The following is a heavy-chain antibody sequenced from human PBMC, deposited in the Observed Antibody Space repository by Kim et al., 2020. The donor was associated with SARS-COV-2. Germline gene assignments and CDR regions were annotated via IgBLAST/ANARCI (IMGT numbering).Heavy chain of an antibody. CDR2: IYTSGST. CDR1: GGSISSYY. CDR3: ARDRVQAYYDFWSGYGDYYYGMDV. V-gene: IGHV4-4*07. Sequence: SETLSLTCTVSGGSISSYYWSWIRQPARKGLEWIGRIYTSGSTNYNPSLKSRVTMSVDTSKNQFSLKLSSVTAADTAVYYCARDRVQAYYDFWSGYGDYYYGMDVWGQGTTVTVSS. J-gene: IGHJ6*02. D-gene: IGHD3-3*01.